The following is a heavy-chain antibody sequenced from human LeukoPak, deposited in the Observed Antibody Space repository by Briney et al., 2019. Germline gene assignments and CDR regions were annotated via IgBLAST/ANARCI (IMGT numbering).Heavy chain of an antibody. J-gene: IGHJ4*02. Sequence: ASVKVSCKASGYTITSYAIHWVRQVPGQRLEWMGWINADNGNTKYSQKFQGRVTMTEDTSTDTAYMELSSLRSEDTAVYYCATDGDTAGGYWGQGTLVTVSS. V-gene: IGHV1-3*01. CDR2: INADNGNT. CDR1: GYTITSYA. CDR3: ATDGDTAGGY. D-gene: IGHD5-18*01.